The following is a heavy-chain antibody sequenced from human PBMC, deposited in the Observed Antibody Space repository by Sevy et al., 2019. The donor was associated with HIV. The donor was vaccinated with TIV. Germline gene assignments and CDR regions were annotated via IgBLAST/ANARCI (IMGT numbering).Heavy chain of an antibody. D-gene: IGHD6-19*01. CDR1: GFTFSSYG. V-gene: IGHV3-30*02. CDR2: IRYDGSNK. CDR3: AKDLAVAGPYYFDY. Sequence: GGSLRLSCAASGFTFSSYGMHWVRQAPGKGLEWVAFIRYDGSNKYYAESVKGRFTISRDNSKNTLYLQMNSLRAEDTAVYYCAKDLAVAGPYYFDYWGQGTLVTVSS. J-gene: IGHJ4*02.